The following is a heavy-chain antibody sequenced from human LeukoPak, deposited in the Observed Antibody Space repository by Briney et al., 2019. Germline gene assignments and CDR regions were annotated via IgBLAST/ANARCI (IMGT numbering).Heavy chain of an antibody. D-gene: IGHD1-26*01. J-gene: IGHJ4*02. V-gene: IGHV3-15*01. CDR3: TTDPYSGGHFDY. CDR1: GLTFSNAW. CDR2: IKTESYGGTT. Sequence: GGSLRLSCAASGLTFSNAWMTWVRQAPGKGLEWVGRIKTESYGGTTDYAAPVKGRFTISRDDSKNTLYLQMDSLKTEDAAVYYCTTDPYSGGHFDYWGQGTLVTVSS.